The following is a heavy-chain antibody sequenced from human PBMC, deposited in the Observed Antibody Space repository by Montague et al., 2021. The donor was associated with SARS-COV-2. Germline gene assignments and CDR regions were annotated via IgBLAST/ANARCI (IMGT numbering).Heavy chain of an antibody. CDR2: IHHSGST. CDR3: ARGDYGDYRDAFDI. V-gene: IGHV4-4*02. D-gene: IGHD4-17*01. CDR1: GGSITSTNW. J-gene: IGHJ3*02. Sequence: SETLSLTCAVSGGSITSTNWWSWVRQPPGKGLEWIGEIHHSGSTNSSPSLKSRVTMSIDKSSNQFSLNLNSVTAADTAVHYCARGDYGDYRDAFDIWGQGTVVTVSS.